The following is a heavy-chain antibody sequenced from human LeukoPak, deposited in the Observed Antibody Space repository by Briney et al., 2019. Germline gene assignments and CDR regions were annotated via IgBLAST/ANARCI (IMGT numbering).Heavy chain of an antibody. J-gene: IGHJ4*02. CDR2: ISSSSSYI. Sequence: GGSLRLSCAASGFTFSSYSMNWVRQAPGKGLEWVSSISSSSSYIYYADSVKGRFTISRDNAKNSLYLQMNSLRAEDTAVYYCARELAVTMVRGVRYFDYWGQGTLVTVPS. CDR1: GFTFSSYS. D-gene: IGHD3-10*01. CDR3: ARELAVTMVRGVRYFDY. V-gene: IGHV3-21*01.